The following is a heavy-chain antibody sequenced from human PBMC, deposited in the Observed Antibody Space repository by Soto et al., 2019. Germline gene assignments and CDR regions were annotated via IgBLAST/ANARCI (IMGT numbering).Heavy chain of an antibody. V-gene: IGHV4-39*01. CDR2: IYYSGST. CDR3: ARAIAAAGISATTPTFDY. Sequence: PSETLSLTCTVSGGSISSSSYYWGWIRQPPGKGLEWIGSIYYSGSTYFNPSLKSRVTISVDTSKNQFSLKLSSVTAADTAVYYCARAIAAAGISATTPTFDYWGQGTLVTVSS. J-gene: IGHJ4*02. D-gene: IGHD6-13*01. CDR1: GGSISSSSYY.